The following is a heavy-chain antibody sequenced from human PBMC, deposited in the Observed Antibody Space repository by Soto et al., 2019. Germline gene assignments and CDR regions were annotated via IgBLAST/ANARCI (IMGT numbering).Heavy chain of an antibody. CDR2: IYYSGST. J-gene: IGHJ3*02. D-gene: IGHD2-15*01. CDR1: NDSISSSTSY. V-gene: IGHV4-39*02. CDR3: ARALVVAASYAFDI. Sequence: QLQLQESGPGLVKPSETLSLTYTVSNDSISSSTSYWGWIRQPPGKGLDWIGIIYYSGSTYYSPSLKSRVSISADTSKNQFSLMLSSVTAADTAVYYCARALVVAASYAFDIWGPGTMVTVSS.